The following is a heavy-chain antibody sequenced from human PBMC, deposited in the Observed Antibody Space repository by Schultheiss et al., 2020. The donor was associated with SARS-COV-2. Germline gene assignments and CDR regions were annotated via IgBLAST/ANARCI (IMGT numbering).Heavy chain of an antibody. CDR1: GGSISSYY. Sequence: SQTLSLTCPVSGGSISSYYWSWIRQPPGKGLEWIGYIYYSGSTYYNPSLKSRVTISVDTSKNQFSLKLSSVTAADTAVYYCARDRGDDSSLWGQGTLVTVSS. CDR3: ARDRGDDSSL. CDR2: IYYSGST. D-gene: IGHD3-22*01. V-gene: IGHV4-59*12. J-gene: IGHJ4*02.